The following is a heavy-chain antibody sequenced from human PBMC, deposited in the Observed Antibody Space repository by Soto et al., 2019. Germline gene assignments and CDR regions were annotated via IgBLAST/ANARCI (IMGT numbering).Heavy chain of an antibody. J-gene: IGHJ6*02. D-gene: IGHD3-3*01. CDR1: GFTVSSNY. V-gene: IGHV3-53*01. Sequence: GGSLRLSCAASGFTVSSNYMSWVRQAPGKGLEWVSVIYSGGSTYYADSVKGRFTISRDNSKNTLYLQMNSLRAEDTAVYYCARDAEGYYDFWSGDYYYYGMDVWGQGTTVTVSS. CDR2: IYSGGST. CDR3: ARDAEGYYDFWSGDYYYYGMDV.